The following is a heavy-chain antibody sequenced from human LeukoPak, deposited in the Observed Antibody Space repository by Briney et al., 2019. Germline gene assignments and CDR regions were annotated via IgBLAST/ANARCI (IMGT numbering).Heavy chain of an antibody. CDR1: GYSYTSYW. J-gene: IGHJ5*02. D-gene: IGHD6-19*01. V-gene: IGHV5-51*01. CDR2: IYPGDSDT. Sequence: GESLKISCKGSGYSYTSYWIGWVRQMPGKGLDWMGVIYPGDSDTRYSPSFQGQVTISADKSIRTAYLQWSSLKASDTAMYYCASHLWSQDIPVTWGQGTLVTVSA. CDR3: ASHLWSQDIPVT.